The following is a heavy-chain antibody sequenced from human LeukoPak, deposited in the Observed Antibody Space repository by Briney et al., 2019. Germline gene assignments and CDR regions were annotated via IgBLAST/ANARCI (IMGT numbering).Heavy chain of an antibody. Sequence: ASVKVSCKVSGYTLTELSMHWVRQAPGKGLEWMGGFDPEDGETIYAQKLQGRVTMTTDTSTSTAYMELRSLRSDDTAVYYCASIAAAGRYDYWGQGTLVTVSS. V-gene: IGHV1-24*01. CDR3: ASIAAAGRYDY. CDR2: FDPEDGET. CDR1: GYTLTELS. J-gene: IGHJ4*02. D-gene: IGHD6-13*01.